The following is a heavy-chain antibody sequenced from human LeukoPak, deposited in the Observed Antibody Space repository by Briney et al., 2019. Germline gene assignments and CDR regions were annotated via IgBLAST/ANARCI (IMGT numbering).Heavy chain of an antibody. J-gene: IGHJ3*02. CDR3: ASHARAYYDFWSGYYNPNDAFDI. CDR1: GYTFTGYY. V-gene: IGHV1-2*02. D-gene: IGHD3-3*01. CDR2: INPNSGGT. Sequence: ASVKVSCKASGYTFTGYYMHWVRQAPGQGLEWMGWINPNSGGTNYAQKFQGRVTMTRDTSISTAYMELSRLRSDDTAVYYCASHARAYYDFWSGYYNPNDAFDIWGQGTMVTVSS.